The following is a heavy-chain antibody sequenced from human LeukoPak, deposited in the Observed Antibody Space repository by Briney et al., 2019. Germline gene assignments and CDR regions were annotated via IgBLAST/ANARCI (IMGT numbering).Heavy chain of an antibody. Sequence: GASVKVSFKFSGYTLTELSMHWVRQAPGKGLEWMGGFDPEDGETIYAQKFQGRVTMTEDTSTDTAYMELSSLRSEDTAVYYCATEPDDLWFGVLPNWGQGTLVTGSS. V-gene: IGHV1-24*01. CDR2: FDPEDGET. J-gene: IGHJ4*02. D-gene: IGHD3-10*01. CDR3: ATEPDDLWFGVLPN. CDR1: GYTLTELS.